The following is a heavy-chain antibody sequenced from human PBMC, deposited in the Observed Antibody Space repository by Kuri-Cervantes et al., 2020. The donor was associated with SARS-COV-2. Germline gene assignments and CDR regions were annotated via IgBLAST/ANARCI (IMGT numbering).Heavy chain of an antibody. D-gene: IGHD2-8*01. CDR2: ISDDGKKK. J-gene: IGHJ4*02. Sequence: GESLKISCTASGFNFSTTDMHWVRQTPGKGLEWVAVISDDGKKKKCVASGKGRFTISRDNSQNTLYLQVKSLKSEDTAMYYCAKDRFGVHDFWDQGTLVTVSS. V-gene: IGHV3-30*18. CDR1: GFNFSTTD. CDR3: AKDRFGVHDF.